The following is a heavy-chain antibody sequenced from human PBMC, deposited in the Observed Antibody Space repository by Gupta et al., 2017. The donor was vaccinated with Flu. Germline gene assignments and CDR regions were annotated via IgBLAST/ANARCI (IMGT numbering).Heavy chain of an antibody. V-gene: IGHV1-2*06. CDR3: AGEGFCSTASCDRWFDP. D-gene: IGHD2-2*01. CDR2: VDPHSSST. CDR1: GYTFTDYY. Sequence: AQLVQSGTDVKEPGASLTVSCKASGYTFTDYYIHWVRQAPGQGLGWVERVDPHSSSTNFDQKVQGRMTLAMDTSISTAYMELTRLRSDGTAVYYCAGEGFCSTASCDRWFDPGGQGTLVIVSS. J-gene: IGHJ5*02.